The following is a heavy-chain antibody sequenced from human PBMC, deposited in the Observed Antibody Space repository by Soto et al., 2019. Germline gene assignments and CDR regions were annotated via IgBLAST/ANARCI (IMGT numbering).Heavy chain of an antibody. V-gene: IGHV4-34*01. Sequence: SETLSLTCAVYGGSFSGYYWSWIRQPPGKGLEWIGEINHSGNTNYNPSLKSRVTISVDTSKNQRFLNLSSVTAADTAMYYCARHHVRGRTIAGAAEFWGQGTLVTVSS. J-gene: IGHJ4*02. CDR2: INHSGNT. CDR1: GGSFSGYY. D-gene: IGHD6-13*01. CDR3: ARHHVRGRTIAGAAEF.